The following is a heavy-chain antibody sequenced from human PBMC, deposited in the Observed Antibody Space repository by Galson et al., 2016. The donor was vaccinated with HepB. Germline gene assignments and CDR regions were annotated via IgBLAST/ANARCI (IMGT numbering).Heavy chain of an antibody. CDR2: IIPRFRTV. CDR3: ATGVVVYCTTSRCPDVPHKWFDP. D-gene: IGHD2/OR15-2a*01. Sequence: SVKVSCKAPEGTFSGDAINWLRQAPGQGLEWMGMIIPRFRTVKYSQKFEGRATVTADTSANTAYMELSSLTLNDTAIYYCATGVVVYCTTSRCPDVPHKWFDPWGQGTLVTVSS. V-gene: IGHV1-69*06. J-gene: IGHJ5*02. CDR1: EGTFSGDA.